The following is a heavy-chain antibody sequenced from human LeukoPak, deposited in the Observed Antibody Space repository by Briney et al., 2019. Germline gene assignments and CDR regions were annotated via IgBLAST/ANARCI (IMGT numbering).Heavy chain of an antibody. CDR2: IKQDGSEK. CDR3: AREVRYYYYYMDV. CDR1: GFTFSSYW. V-gene: IGHV3-7*01. Sequence: GGSLRLSCAASGFTFSSYWMSWVRQAPGKGLEWVANIKQDGSEKYYVDSVKGRFTISRDNAKNSLYLQMNSLRAEDTAVYYCAREVRYYYYYMDVWGTGTTVTVSS. D-gene: IGHD3-10*01. J-gene: IGHJ6*03.